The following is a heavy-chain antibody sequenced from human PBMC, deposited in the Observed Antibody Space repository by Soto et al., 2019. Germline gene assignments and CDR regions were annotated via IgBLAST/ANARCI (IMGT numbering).Heavy chain of an antibody. CDR2: ISSSSSNTI. Sequence: EVQLVESGGGLVQPGGSLRLSCAASGFTFRNYGMNWVRQAPGKGLEWVSYISSSSSNTINYADSVKGRFTISRDNAKNALYLQINSLRAEDTALYYCARDLWDDLAGGESDYWGQGTLVTVSS. J-gene: IGHJ4*02. V-gene: IGHV3-48*01. CDR3: ARDLWDDLAGGESDY. CDR1: GFTFRNYG. D-gene: IGHD3-16*01.